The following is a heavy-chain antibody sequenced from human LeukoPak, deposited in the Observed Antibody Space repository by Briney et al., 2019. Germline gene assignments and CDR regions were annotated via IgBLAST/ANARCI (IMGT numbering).Heavy chain of an antibody. CDR2: IRYDGSNK. CDR3: AKSGGSYWGDY. CDR1: GFTFSSYA. D-gene: IGHD1-26*01. Sequence: GGSLRLSCAASGFTFSSYAMSWVRQAPGKGLEWVAFIRYDGSNKYYADSAKGRFTISRDNSKNTLYLQMNSLRAEDTAVYYCAKSGGSYWGDYWGQGTLVTVSS. V-gene: IGHV3-30*02. J-gene: IGHJ4*02.